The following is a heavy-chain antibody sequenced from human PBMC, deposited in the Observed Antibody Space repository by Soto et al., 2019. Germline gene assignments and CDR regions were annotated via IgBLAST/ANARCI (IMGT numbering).Heavy chain of an antibody. Sequence: GGSLRLSCAASGFTFSSYAMSWVRQAPGKGLEWVSAISGSGGSTYYADSVKGRFTISRDNSKNTLYLQMNSLRAEDTAVYYCAVGLGSGSSNVPSPFDYWGQGTLVTVSS. V-gene: IGHV3-23*01. CDR3: AVGLGSGSSNVPSPFDY. CDR1: GFTFSSYA. CDR2: ISGSGGST. J-gene: IGHJ4*02. D-gene: IGHD1-26*01.